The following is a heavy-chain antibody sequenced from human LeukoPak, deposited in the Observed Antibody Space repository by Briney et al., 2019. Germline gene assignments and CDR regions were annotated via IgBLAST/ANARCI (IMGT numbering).Heavy chain of an antibody. CDR1: GFIVNNYY. V-gene: IGHV3-53*01. CDR3: ARAFGGDLLGYYFDY. CDR2: LYSGGRT. D-gene: IGHD3-10*01. Sequence: GGSLRLSCSASGFIVNNYYMSWVRQAPGKGLEWVSILYSGGRTNYADSVKGRFTISRDNSRNTLYLQMNSLRVADTAVYFCARAFGGDLLGYYFDYWGQGTLVTVSS. J-gene: IGHJ4*02.